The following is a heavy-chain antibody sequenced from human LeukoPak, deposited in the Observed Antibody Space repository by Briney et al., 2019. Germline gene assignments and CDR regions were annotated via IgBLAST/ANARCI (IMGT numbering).Heavy chain of an antibody. CDR1: GFTFSSYA. D-gene: IGHD3-22*01. J-gene: IGHJ4*02. V-gene: IGHV3-23*01. CDR2: ISGSGGST. Sequence: GGSLRLSCAASGFTFSSYAMSWVRQAPGKGLEWVSAISGSGGSTYYADSVKGRFTISRDNSKNTLYLQMHRLRAEDTAVYYWGRVRALPGGTYDYWGQGPLVTVSS. CDR3: GRVRALPGGTYDY.